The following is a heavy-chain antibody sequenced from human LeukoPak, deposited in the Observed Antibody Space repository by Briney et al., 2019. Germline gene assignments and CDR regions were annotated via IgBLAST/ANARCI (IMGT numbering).Heavy chain of an antibody. CDR3: VRQSSGWYHFDY. CDR1: GFTVSSNY. J-gene: IGHJ4*02. D-gene: IGHD6-19*01. V-gene: IGHV3-53*01. Sequence: GGSLRLSCAASGFTVSSNYMSWVRQAPGKGLEWVSVIYSGGSTYYADSVKGRFTISRGNSKNTLYLQMNSLRAEDTAVYYCVRQSSGWYHFDYWGQGTLVTVSS. CDR2: IYSGGST.